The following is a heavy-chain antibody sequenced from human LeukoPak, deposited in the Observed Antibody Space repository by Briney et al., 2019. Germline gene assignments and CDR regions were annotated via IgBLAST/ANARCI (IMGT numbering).Heavy chain of an antibody. V-gene: IGHV4-34*01. J-gene: IGHJ5*02. CDR2: INHSGST. CDR1: GGSFSGYY. D-gene: IGHD6-13*01. CDR3: ARAGYSSSWYPYGWFDP. Sequence: SETLSLTCAVYGGSFSGYYWSWIRHPPGKGLEWIGEINHSGSTNYNPSLKSRVTISVDTSKNQFSLKLSSVTAADTAVYYCARAGYSSSWYPYGWFDPWGQGTLVTVSS.